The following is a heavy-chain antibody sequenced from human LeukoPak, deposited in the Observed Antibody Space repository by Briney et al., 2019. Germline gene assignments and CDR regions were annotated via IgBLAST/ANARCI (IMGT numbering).Heavy chain of an antibody. CDR1: GFTFSSYA. V-gene: IGHV3-23*01. Sequence: GGSLRLSCAASGFTFSSYAMSWVRQAPGKGLEWVSAISGSGGSTYYADSVKGRFTISRDNSKNTLYLQMNSLRAEDTAVYYCAKPPPDNYHYYYGMDVWGQGTTVTVSS. CDR3: AKPPPDNYHYYYGMDV. J-gene: IGHJ6*02. CDR2: ISGSGGST.